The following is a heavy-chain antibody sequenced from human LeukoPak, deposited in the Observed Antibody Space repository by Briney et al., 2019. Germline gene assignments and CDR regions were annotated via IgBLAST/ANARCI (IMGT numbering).Heavy chain of an antibody. CDR3: ANDSGAVGYCSGGSCYYNWFDP. D-gene: IGHD2-15*01. V-gene: IGHV3-23*01. J-gene: IGHJ5*02. CDR2: ISGSGGST. CDR1: GFTFSSYA. Sequence: GGSLRLSCAASGFTFSSYAMSWVRQAPGKGLEWVSAISGSGGSTYYADSVKGRFTISRDNSKNTLYLQMNSLRAEDTAVYYCANDSGAVGYCSGGSCYYNWFDPWGQGTLVTVSS.